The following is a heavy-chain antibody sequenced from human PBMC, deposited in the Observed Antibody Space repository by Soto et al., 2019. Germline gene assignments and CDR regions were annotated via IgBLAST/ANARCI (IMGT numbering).Heavy chain of an antibody. CDR1: GGTFSNYA. CDR2: IIPIFGTT. CDR3: ARVAYTSRATHWFDC. Sequence: QVQLVQSGAEVKKPVSSVKVSCKASGGTFSNYAVSWVRQAPGQGLEWMGDIIPIFGTTNYAQKSQGRVTIAADESTSTGYMELTNLRSEDTAIYYCARVAYTSRATHWFDCWGQGTLVTVSS. D-gene: IGHD3-16*01. V-gene: IGHV1-69*01. J-gene: IGHJ5*01.